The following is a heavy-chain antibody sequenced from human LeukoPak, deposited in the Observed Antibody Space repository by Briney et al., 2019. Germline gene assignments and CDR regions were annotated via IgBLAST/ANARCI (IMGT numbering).Heavy chain of an antibody. V-gene: IGHV3-53*01. Sequence: GGSLRLSCAASGFTVSSNYMSWVRQAPGKGLEWVLVIYSGGSTYYADSVKGRFTISRDNSKNTLYLQMNSLRAEDTAVYYCARGDYGSGIHHYWGQGTLVTVSS. CDR2: IYSGGST. D-gene: IGHD3-10*01. CDR1: GFTVSSNY. J-gene: IGHJ4*02. CDR3: ARGDYGSGIHHY.